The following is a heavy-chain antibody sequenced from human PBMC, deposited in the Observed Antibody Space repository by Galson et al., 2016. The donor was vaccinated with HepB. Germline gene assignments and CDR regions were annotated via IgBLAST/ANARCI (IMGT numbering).Heavy chain of an antibody. Sequence: SLRLSCAASGFTFNKYGMHWVRQAPGKGLEWVAADSMDGRRKFYADSVKGRFTISRDNSNSILFLQMSSLRADDTAVYYCARRHEYCPPVGCSVDYWGQGTLVSVSS. D-gene: IGHD2/OR15-2a*01. J-gene: IGHJ4*02. CDR2: DSMDGRRK. CDR1: GFTFNKYG. CDR3: ARRHEYCPPVGCSVDY. V-gene: IGHV3-30*03.